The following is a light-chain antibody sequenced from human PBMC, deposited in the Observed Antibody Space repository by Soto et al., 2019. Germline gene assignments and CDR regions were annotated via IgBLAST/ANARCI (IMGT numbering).Light chain of an antibody. CDR1: SSNIGAGYD. CDR2: GNS. Sequence: LTQPHSVSGAPGQRVTISCTGSSSNIGAGYDVHWYQQLPGTAPKLLIYGNSNRPSGVPDRFSGSKSGTSASLAITGLQAEDEADYYCQSYDSSLSGSRVFGTGTKLTVL. J-gene: IGLJ1*01. CDR3: QSYDSSLSGSRV. V-gene: IGLV1-40*01.